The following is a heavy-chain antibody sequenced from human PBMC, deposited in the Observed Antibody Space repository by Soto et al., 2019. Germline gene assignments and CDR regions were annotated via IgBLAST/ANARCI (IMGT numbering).Heavy chain of an antibody. CDR3: AIRLRPNYYYYYGMDV. CDR2: ISGSGGST. CDR1: GFSFSSYA. J-gene: IGHJ6*02. D-gene: IGHD4-17*01. V-gene: IGHV3-23*01. Sequence: GGSLRLSCAASGFSFSSYAMSWFRQAPGKGLEWVSAISGSGGSTYYADSVKGRFTISRDNSKNTLYLQMNSLRAEDTAVYYCAIRLRPNYYYYYGMDVWGQGTTVTVSS.